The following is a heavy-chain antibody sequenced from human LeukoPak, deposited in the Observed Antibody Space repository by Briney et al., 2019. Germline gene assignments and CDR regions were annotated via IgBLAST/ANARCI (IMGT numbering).Heavy chain of an antibody. CDR3: ARAADYGDYAKGHYYYYMDV. Sequence: GESLKISCKGSGYSFTSYWIGWVRQMPGKGLEWMGIIYPGGSDTRYSPSFQGQVTISADKSISTTYLQWSSLKASDTAMYYCARAADYGDYAKGHYYYYMDVWGKGTTVTVSS. D-gene: IGHD4-17*01. CDR2: IYPGGSDT. V-gene: IGHV5-51*01. J-gene: IGHJ6*03. CDR1: GYSFTSYW.